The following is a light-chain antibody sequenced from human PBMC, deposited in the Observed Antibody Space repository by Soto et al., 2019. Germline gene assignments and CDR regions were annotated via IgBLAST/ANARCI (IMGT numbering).Light chain of an antibody. CDR1: QSISGW. CDR2: GAS. J-gene: IGKJ4*01. V-gene: IGKV3-15*01. CDR3: QQYGDWPLT. Sequence: MTQSPSTLSASVGDRVTITCRASQSISGWLAWYQQKPGQAPRLLIYGASTRATGIPARFSGSGSGTEFTLTISSLQSEDFAVYYCQQYGDWPLTFGGGTKVDIK.